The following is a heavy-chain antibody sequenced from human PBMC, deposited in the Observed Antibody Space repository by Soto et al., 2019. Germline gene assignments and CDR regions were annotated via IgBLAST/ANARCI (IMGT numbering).Heavy chain of an antibody. J-gene: IGHJ4*02. CDR3: ARIRLQWGITGTTRDDY. Sequence: EVQLVESGGGLVKPGGSLRLSCAASGFTFSSYSMNWVRQAPGKGLEWVSSISSSSSYIYYADSVKGRFTISRDNAKNSLYLQMNSLRAEDTAVYYCARIRLQWGITGTTRDDYWGQGTLVTVSS. D-gene: IGHD1-20*01. V-gene: IGHV3-21*01. CDR1: GFTFSSYS. CDR2: ISSSSSYI.